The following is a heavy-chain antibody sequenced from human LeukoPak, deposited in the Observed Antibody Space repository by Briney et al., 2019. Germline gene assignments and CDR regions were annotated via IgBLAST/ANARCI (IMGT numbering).Heavy chain of an antibody. V-gene: IGHV4-30-2*01. J-gene: IGHJ4*02. CDR2: IYHSGST. CDR3: ARVGFGQQLALDY. Sequence: SQTLSLTCAVSGGSISSGGYSWSWIRQPPGKGLEWIGYIYHSGSTYYNPSLKSRVTISVDRSKNQFSLKLSSVTAADTAVYYCARVGFGQQLALDYWGQGTLVTVSS. D-gene: IGHD6-13*01. CDR1: GGSISSGGYS.